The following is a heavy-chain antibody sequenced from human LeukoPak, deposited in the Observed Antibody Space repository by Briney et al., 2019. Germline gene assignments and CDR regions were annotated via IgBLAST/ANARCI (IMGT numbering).Heavy chain of an antibody. V-gene: IGHV1-8*01. Sequence: ASVKVPCKASGYTFTSYDINWVRQATGQGLEWMGWMNPNSGNTGYAQKFQGRVTMTRNTSISTAYMELSSLRSEDTAVYYCARLRRHCSGGSCYSLFDYWGQGTLVTVSS. J-gene: IGHJ4*02. CDR3: ARLRRHCSGGSCYSLFDY. CDR2: MNPNSGNT. CDR1: GYTFTSYD. D-gene: IGHD2-15*01.